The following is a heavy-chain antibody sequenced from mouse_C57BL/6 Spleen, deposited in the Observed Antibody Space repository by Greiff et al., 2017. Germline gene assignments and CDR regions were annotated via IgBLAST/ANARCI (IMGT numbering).Heavy chain of an antibody. V-gene: IGHV1-62-2*01. CDR1: GYTFTEYT. CDR3: ARHEGARYYGSSYGYYAMDY. Sequence: QVQLQQSGAELVKPGASVKLSCKASGYTFTEYTIHWVKQRSGQGLEWIGWFYPGSGSIKYNEKFKDKATLTADKSSSTVYMELSRLTSEDSAVYFCARHEGARYYGSSYGYYAMDYWGQGTSVTVSS. J-gene: IGHJ4*01. D-gene: IGHD1-1*01. CDR2: FYPGSGSI.